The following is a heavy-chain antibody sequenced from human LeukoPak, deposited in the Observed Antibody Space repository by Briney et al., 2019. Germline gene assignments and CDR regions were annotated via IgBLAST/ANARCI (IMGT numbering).Heavy chain of an antibody. CDR3: ARGDHFTGYLQYYFDQ. D-gene: IGHD3-9*01. CDR1: GFSFSDYG. J-gene: IGHJ4*02. CDR2: ISYDGGHK. Sequence: GRSLRLSCAASGFSFSDYGMHWVRQAPDKGLEWVALISYDGGHKYYRDSVKGRFTISRNNSNNTLFLQMNDLSAEDSAVYYCARGDHFTGYLQYYFDQWGQGTLVTVSS. V-gene: IGHV3-30*03.